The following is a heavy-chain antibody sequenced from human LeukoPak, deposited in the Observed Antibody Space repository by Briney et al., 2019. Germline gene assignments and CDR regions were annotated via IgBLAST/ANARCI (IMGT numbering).Heavy chain of an antibody. CDR1: GGSFSGYY. Sequence: SETLSLTCAVYGGSFSGYYWSWIRQPPGKGLEWIGEINHSGSTNYNPSLKSRVTISVDTPKNQFSLKLSSVTAADTAVYYCASSKKSYFSSWIHLWGQGTLVTVSS. CDR3: ASSKKSYFSSWIHL. J-gene: IGHJ5*02. D-gene: IGHD5-18*01. CDR2: INHSGST. V-gene: IGHV4-34*01.